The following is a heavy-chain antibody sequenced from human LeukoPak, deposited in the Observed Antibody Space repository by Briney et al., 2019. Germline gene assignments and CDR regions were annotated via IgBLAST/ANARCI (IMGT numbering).Heavy chain of an antibody. CDR1: GYTFTSYD. Sequence: GAPVKVSCKASGYTFTSYDINWVRQATGQGLEWMGWMNPNSGNTGYAQKFQGRVTMTRNTSISTAYMELSSLRSEDTAVYYCARGSGSRIAARLYYYYYYMDVWGKGTTVTVSS. V-gene: IGHV1-8*01. CDR3: ARGSGSRIAARLYYYYYYMDV. D-gene: IGHD6-6*01. J-gene: IGHJ6*03. CDR2: MNPNSGNT.